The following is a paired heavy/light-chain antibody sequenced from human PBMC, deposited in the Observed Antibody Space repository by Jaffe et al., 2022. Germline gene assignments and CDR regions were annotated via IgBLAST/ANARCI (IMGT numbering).Heavy chain of an antibody. D-gene: IGHD3-9*01. J-gene: IGHJ4*02. CDR2: IRYDGSSK. CDR1: GVSFSTYG. V-gene: IGHV3-30*02. Sequence: QVQLVESGGGVVQPGGSRRLSCSASGVSFSTYGMHWVRQAPGKGLEWVASIRYDGSSKYSADSVKGRFTISRDNSNNTLHLQMNSLRPEDTAVYYCAKGHRPYYDRSYFDYWGQGTLVTVSS. CDR3: AKGHRPYYDRSYFDY.
Light chain of an antibody. V-gene: IGKV1-33*01. J-gene: IGKJ4*01. CDR3: QQSDDLPPT. CDR1: QDISHH. Sequence: DIQMTQSPSSLSASIGDRVTITCQANQDISHHLNWYQQKTGKAPKVLIYDASNLEPGVPSRFSGGGSGTDFSFTINNLQPEDIATYYCQQSDDLPPTFGGGTKVEIK. CDR2: DAS.